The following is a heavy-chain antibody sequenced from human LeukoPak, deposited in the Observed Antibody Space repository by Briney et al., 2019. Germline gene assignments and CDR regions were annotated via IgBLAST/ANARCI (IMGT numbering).Heavy chain of an antibody. CDR3: AKGYSYGFMYNWFDP. Sequence: GGSLRLSCAASGFTFSDYYMSWIRQAPGKGLEWVSYISSSGSTIYYADSVKGRFTISRDNAKNSLYLQMNSLRAEDTAVYYCAKGYSYGFMYNWFDPWGQGTLVTVSS. CDR2: ISSSGSTI. V-gene: IGHV3-11*01. CDR1: GFTFSDYY. J-gene: IGHJ5*02. D-gene: IGHD5-18*01.